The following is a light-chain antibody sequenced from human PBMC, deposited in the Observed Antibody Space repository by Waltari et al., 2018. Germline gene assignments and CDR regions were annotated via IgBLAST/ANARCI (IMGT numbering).Light chain of an antibody. CDR2: DVT. CDR3: CSYAATYTVL. Sequence: QSALTQPRSVSGSPGQSVTISCPGTSRDVGCYNYVSWYQQHPGKAPKLMIFDVTKWPSGVPDRFSGSKSGNTASLTISGLQAEDEADYYCCSYAATYTVLFGGGTRLTVL. J-gene: IGLJ3*02. CDR1: SRDVGCYNY. V-gene: IGLV2-11*01.